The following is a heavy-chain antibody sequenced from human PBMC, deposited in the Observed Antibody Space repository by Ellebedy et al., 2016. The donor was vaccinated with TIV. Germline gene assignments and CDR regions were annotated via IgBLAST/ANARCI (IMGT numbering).Heavy chain of an antibody. J-gene: IGHJ4*02. CDR3: AREFDDYFFDY. D-gene: IGHD2-21*02. CDR2: IYTDDST. Sequence: GESLKISCVASKFTVSYNYMNWVRQAPGKGPEWVSGIYTDDSTYYADSVKGRFTVSRDNSKNTLYLQLNRLRAEDTAVYYCAREFDDYFFDYWGQGTLVTVSS. CDR1: KFTVSYNY. V-gene: IGHV3-66*01.